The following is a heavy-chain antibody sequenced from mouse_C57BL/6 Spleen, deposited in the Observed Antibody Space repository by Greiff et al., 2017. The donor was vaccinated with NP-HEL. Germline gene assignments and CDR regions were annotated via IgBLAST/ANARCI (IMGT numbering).Heavy chain of an antibody. V-gene: IGHV1-59*01. CDR1: GYTFTSYW. CDR3: ARGGEFYYDLLRNAMDY. CDR2: IDPSDSYT. Sequence: QVQLQQPGAELVRPGTSVKLSCKASGYTFTSYWMHWVKQRPGQGLEWIGVIDPSDSYTNYNQKFKGKATLTVDTSSSTAYMQLSSLTSEDSAVYYCARGGEFYYDLLRNAMDYWGQGTSVTVSS. J-gene: IGHJ4*01. D-gene: IGHD2-4*01.